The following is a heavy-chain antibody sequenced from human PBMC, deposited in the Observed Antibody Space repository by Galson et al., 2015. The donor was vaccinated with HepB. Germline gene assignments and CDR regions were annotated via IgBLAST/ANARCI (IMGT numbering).Heavy chain of an antibody. V-gene: IGHV1-2*04. CDR3: ARERAGNRTGFDP. CDR1: GYTFTGYY. J-gene: IGHJ5*02. Sequence: SVKVSCKASGYTFTGYYMHWVRQAPGQGLEWMGWINPNSGGTNYAQKFQGWVTMTRDTSISTAYMELSRLRSDDTAVYYCARERAGNRTGFDPWGQGTLVTVSS. D-gene: IGHD6-19*01. CDR2: INPNSGGT.